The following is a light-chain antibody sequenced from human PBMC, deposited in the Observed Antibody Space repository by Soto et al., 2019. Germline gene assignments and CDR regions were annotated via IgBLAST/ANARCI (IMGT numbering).Light chain of an antibody. CDR2: STY. V-gene: IGLV8-61*01. CDR3: VLYVGSGIWV. Sequence: QTVVTQEPSFSVSPGATVTLTCGLSSGSVSTNNYPSWYQQTPGQAPRTLIYSTYTRSSGVPDRFSASILGNKAALTITGAQADDESDYYCVLYVGSGIWVFGGGTQLTVL. J-gene: IGLJ3*02. CDR1: SGSVSTNNY.